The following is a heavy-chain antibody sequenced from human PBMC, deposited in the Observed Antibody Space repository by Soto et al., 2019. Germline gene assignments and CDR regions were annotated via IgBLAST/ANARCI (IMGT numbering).Heavy chain of an antibody. J-gene: IGHJ4*02. CDR3: ATQLPGGNDYGDYAFDY. CDR2: IIPIFGTA. Sequence: SVKVSCKASGGTFSSYAISWVRQAPGQGLEWMGGIIPIFGTANYAQKFQGRVTITADESTSTAYMELSSLRSEDTAVYYCATQLPGGNDYGDYAFDYWGQGTLVTVSS. CDR1: GGTFSSYA. D-gene: IGHD4-17*01. V-gene: IGHV1-69*13.